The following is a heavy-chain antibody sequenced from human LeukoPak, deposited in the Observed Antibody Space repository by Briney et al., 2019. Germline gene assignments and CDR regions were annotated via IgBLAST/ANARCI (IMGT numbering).Heavy chain of an antibody. CDR1: GFTFSTYA. Sequence: GGSLRLSFAASGFTFSTYAMSWVRQAPGKGLEWVANIKQDGSEKYYVDSVKGGFTISRDNAKNSLYLQMNSLRAEDTAVYYCARERPGGYFDYWGQGTLITVSS. CDR2: IKQDGSEK. J-gene: IGHJ4*02. V-gene: IGHV3-7*01. CDR3: ARERPGGYFDY.